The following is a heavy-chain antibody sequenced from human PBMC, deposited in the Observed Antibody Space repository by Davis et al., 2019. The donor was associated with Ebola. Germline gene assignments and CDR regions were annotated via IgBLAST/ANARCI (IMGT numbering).Heavy chain of an antibody. V-gene: IGHV4-4*02. CDR3: ARDHGSGPFGGGYFDY. CDR1: GGSISSSNW. CDR2: IYHSGST. Sequence: SETLSLTCAVSGGSISSSNWWSWVRQPPGKGLEWIGEIYHSGSTNYNPSLKSRVTISVDKSKNPFSLKLSSVTAADTAVYYCARDHGSGPFGGGYFDYWGQGTLVTVSS. D-gene: IGHD3-16*01. J-gene: IGHJ4*02.